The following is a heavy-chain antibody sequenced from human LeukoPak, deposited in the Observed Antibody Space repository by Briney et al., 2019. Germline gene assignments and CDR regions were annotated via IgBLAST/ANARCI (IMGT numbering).Heavy chain of an antibody. CDR3: ARGVSPDAFDI. Sequence: ASVKVSCKVSGYTLTELSMHWVRQAPGQGLEWMGWINPDSGGTNYAQKFQGRVTMTRDTSISTAYMELSRLRSDDTAVYFCARGVSPDAFDIWGQGTMVTVSS. V-gene: IGHV1-2*02. CDR2: INPDSGGT. D-gene: IGHD6-13*01. CDR1: GYTLTELS. J-gene: IGHJ3*02.